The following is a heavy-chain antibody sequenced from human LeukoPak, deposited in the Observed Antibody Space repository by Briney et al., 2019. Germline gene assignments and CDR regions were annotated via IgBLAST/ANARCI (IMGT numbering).Heavy chain of an antibody. CDR3: TREAGIIVDDAFDI. CDR1: GFTLSSYA. J-gene: IGHJ3*02. D-gene: IGHD3-22*01. V-gene: IGHV3-49*04. Sequence: PGGSLRLSCVVSGFTLSSYAMSWVRQAPGKGLEWVGFIRSKAYGGTTEYAASVKGRFTISRDDSKSIAYLQMNSLKTEDTAVYYCTREAGIIVDDAFDIWGQGTMVTVSS. CDR2: IRSKAYGGTT.